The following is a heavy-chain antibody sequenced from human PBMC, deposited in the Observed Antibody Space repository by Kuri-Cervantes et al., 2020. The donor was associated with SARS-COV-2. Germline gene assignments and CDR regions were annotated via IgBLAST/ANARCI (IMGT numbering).Heavy chain of an antibody. J-gene: IGHJ4*02. V-gene: IGHV3-11*01. D-gene: IGHD2/OR15-2a*01. CDR1: GFSFNDQY. CDR2: IKGDSTVM. CDR3: ANDPHRIHY. Sequence: GRSLRLSCAVSGFSFNDQYMSWIGQAPGKGLEWGSHIKGDSTVMEYADSVKGRFIISRDNAKKSLYLQMNSLRAMDSAVYYCANDPHRIHYWGQGALVTVSS.